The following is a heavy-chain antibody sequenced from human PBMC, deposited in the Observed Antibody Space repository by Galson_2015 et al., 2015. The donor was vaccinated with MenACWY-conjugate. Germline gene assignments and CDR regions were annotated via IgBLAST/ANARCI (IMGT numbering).Heavy chain of an antibody. V-gene: IGHV3-30*02. D-gene: IGHD5-18*01. Sequence: SLRLSCAASGFTFSTYGMHWVRQAPGKGLEWVTFIRYDGSNQYYADSVKGRFTISRDNSKNTLYLQMNSLRAEDTAVYYCALDTSNDYWGQGTLVTVSS. J-gene: IGHJ4*02. CDR3: ALDTSNDY. CDR1: GFTFSTYG. CDR2: IRYDGSNQ.